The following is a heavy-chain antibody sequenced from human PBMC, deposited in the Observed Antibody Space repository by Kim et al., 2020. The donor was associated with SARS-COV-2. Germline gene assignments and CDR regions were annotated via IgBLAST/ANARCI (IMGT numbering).Heavy chain of an antibody. CDR2: NYPSGST. CDR3: VEEYDYSKRFDP. CDR1: GDSLTSLTYY. D-gene: IGHD5-12*01. J-gene: IGHJ5*02. Sequence: SETLSLTCTVSGDSLTSLTYYWGWNRQPPGKGLEWIGSNYPSGSTYYNPSLMTRITLTVDTSKNQFSLNLKSATAAATATYYCVEEYDYSKRFDPWGQGTLVAV. V-gene: IGHV4-39*01.